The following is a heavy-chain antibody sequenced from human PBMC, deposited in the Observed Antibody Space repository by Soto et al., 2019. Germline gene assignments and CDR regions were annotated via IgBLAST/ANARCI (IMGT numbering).Heavy chain of an antibody. Sequence: GGSLRLSCAASGFTFSSYAMSWVRQAPGKGLEWVSAISGSGGSTYYADSVTGRFTISRDNSRNMLYLQMNSLRVDDTAVYYCAKDRQPDNIRSFDYWGQGALVTVSS. CDR2: ISGSGGST. J-gene: IGHJ4*02. CDR3: AKDRQPDNIRSFDY. V-gene: IGHV3-23*01. CDR1: GFTFSSYA. D-gene: IGHD3-3*02.